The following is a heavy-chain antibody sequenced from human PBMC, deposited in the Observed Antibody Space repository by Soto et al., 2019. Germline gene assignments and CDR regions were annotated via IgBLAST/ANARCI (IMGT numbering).Heavy chain of an antibody. V-gene: IGHV3-74*01. CDR2: IDHDGPT. Sequence: EVQLVESGGGLVQPGGSLRLSCAGSGFTFSNYWMHCVRQAPGKGLEWVSRIDHDGPTDYADSVRGRFTLYRDNAENTLYLQMNSLRPEDTAVYYCVRDSHGDYWGQGTLVTVSS. J-gene: IGHJ4*02. CDR3: VRDSHGDY. CDR1: GFTFSNYW.